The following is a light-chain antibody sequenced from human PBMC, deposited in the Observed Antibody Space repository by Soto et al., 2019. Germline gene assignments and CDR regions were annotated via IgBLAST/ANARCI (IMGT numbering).Light chain of an antibody. Sequence: QAVATKEPSLTVSPGGTVTLTYGSSTGAVTSGHWPHWFQQKPGQAPRTLIHDTSNKHSWTPARFSGSLLGGKAALTLAGAQPEDEADYYCLVIFTGVGEVFGTGTKLTVL. CDR1: TGAVTSGHW. V-gene: IGLV7-46*01. J-gene: IGLJ1*01. CDR3: LVIFTGVGEV. CDR2: DTS.